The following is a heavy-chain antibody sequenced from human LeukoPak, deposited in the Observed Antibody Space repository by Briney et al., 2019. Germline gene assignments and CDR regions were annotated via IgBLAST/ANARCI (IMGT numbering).Heavy chain of an antibody. CDR1: GYTFTGYY. Sequence: NVSCKASGYTFTGYYMHWVRQAPGQGLEGMVWINPNSGGTNYAQKFQCRVTMTRDTSIRTAYMELGRLSSEDTAVYYCARGDSIAAAGHNWFDPWGQGTLVTVSS. D-gene: IGHD6-13*01. J-gene: IGHJ5*02. CDR2: INPNSGGT. V-gene: IGHV1-2*02. CDR3: ARGDSIAAAGHNWFDP.